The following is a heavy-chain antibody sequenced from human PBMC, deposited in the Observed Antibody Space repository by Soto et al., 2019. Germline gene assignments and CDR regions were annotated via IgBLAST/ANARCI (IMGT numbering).Heavy chain of an antibody. J-gene: IGHJ4*02. CDR3: AKDAGYRKRISAHPIDY. D-gene: IGHD3-16*02. CDR2: ISGSGGST. V-gene: IGHV3-23*01. CDR1: GFTFSSYA. Sequence: PGGSLRLSCAASGFTFSSYAMIWVRQAPGKGLEWVSAISGSGGSTYYADSVKGRFTISRDNSKNTLYLQMNSLRAEDTAVYYCAKDAGYRKRISAHPIDYWGQGTLVTVSS.